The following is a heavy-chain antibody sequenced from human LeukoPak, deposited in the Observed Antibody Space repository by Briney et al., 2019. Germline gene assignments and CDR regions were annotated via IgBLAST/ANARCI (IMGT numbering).Heavy chain of an antibody. J-gene: IGHJ3*02. CDR3: ARVGSIVVVPAYDGGAFDI. D-gene: IGHD2-2*01. Sequence: PGGSLRLSCAASGFTFSSYWMSWVRQAPGKGLEWVANIKQDGSEKYYVDSVKGRFTISRDNAKNSLYLQMNSLRAEDTAVYYCARVGSIVVVPAYDGGAFDIWGQGTMVTVSS. CDR1: GFTFSSYW. CDR2: IKQDGSEK. V-gene: IGHV3-7*01.